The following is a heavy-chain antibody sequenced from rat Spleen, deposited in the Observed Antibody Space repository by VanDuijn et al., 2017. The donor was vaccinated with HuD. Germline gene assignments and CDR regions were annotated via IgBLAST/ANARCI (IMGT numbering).Heavy chain of an antibody. D-gene: IGHD1-1*01. Sequence: EVQLVETGGGLVQPGRSMKLSCAASGFSFSNHYMAWVRQTPTKGLEWVASISSDGRSTYYRDSVKGRFIVSRDNAKSTLYLQMDSLRSEDTATYYCATGVGGFTFWGQGTLVTVSS. J-gene: IGHJ3*01. CDR1: GFSFSNHY. CDR2: ISSDGRST. CDR3: ATGVGGFTF. V-gene: IGHV5-25*01.